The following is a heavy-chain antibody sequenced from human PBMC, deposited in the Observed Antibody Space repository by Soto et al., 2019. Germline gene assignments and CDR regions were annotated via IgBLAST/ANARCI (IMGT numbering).Heavy chain of an antibody. CDR3: ARITSSSSWTGIDAFDI. CDR1: GFSLSNARMG. CDR2: IFSNDEK. V-gene: IGHV2-26*01. J-gene: IGHJ3*02. D-gene: IGHD6-13*01. Sequence: KESGPVLVKPTETLTLTCTVSGFSLSNARMGVSWIRQPPGKALEWLAHIFSNDEKSYSTSLKSRLTISKDTSKSQVVLTMTNMDPVDTATYYCARITSSSSWTGIDAFDIWGQGTMVTVSS.